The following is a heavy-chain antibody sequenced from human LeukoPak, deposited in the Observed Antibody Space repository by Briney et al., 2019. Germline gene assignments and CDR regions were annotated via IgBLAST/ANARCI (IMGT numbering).Heavy chain of an antibody. J-gene: IGHJ6*03. CDR3: AGDSPTVTKTGLFNYYYYMDV. CDR1: GDSITGYY. Sequence: PSETLSLTCSVSGDSITGYYWGWIRQPPGKGLEWIRNIYYTGNTYYNSSLKSRVTISVDTSKNQFSLKLSSVTAADTAVYYCAGDSPTVTKTGLFNYYYYMDVWGKGTTVTVSS. V-gene: IGHV4-39*07. D-gene: IGHD4-17*01. CDR2: IYYTGNT.